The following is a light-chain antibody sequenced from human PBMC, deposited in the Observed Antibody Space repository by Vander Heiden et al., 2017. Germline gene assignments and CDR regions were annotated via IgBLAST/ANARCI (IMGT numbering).Light chain of an antibody. CDR2: AAS. J-gene: IGKJ2*01. CDR3: QQYNNWPPYT. CDR1: QSVSNS. V-gene: IGKV3-15*01. Sequence: EIVMTQSPATLSVSPGERATLSCRASQSVSNSLTWYQQKPGQAPRLLIHAASTSATAIPARCSGSGSGTEFTPTISSLQSEDFAVYYFQQYNNWPPYTFGQGTKLEIK.